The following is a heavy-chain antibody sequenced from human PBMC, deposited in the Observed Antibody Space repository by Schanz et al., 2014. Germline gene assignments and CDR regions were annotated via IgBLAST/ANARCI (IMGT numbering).Heavy chain of an antibody. CDR2: ISGNGGST. CDR1: GFTFSSFA. D-gene: IGHD2-15*01. J-gene: IGHJ4*02. V-gene: IGHV3-23*04. Sequence: EVQLVESGGGLLQPGGSLRLSCAASGFTFSSFAMSWVRQPPGKGLEWVSAISGNGGSTYFADSVKGRFTISRDNSDNTLFLQMNSLRAEDTAVYYCAKVREWWPYYFDYWGQGTLVTVSS. CDR3: AKVREWWPYYFDY.